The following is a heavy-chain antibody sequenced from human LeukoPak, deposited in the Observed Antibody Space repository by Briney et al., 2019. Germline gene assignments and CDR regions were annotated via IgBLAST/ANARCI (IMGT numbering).Heavy chain of an antibody. CDR1: GFSVSSSSYY. D-gene: IGHD3-9*01. CDR2: IYYSDST. V-gene: IGHV4-61*01. CDR3: ARLADILTGYYWFDI. Sequence: SETLSLTCTVSGFSVSSSSYYRSCVRQPPGQGLEWNGHIYYSDSTKHNPSSNTLVTVTVDTSDNQLLLKLSSVTAVETADYYFARLADILTGYYWFDIWGQGTLVTVSS. J-gene: IGHJ3*02.